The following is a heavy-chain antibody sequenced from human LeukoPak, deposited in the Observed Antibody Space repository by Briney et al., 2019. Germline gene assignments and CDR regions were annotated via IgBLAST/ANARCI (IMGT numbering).Heavy chain of an antibody. Sequence: SETLSLTCAVYGGSFSGYFWSWIRQPPEKGLEWIGEINHSGSPDYNPSLRSRVTMSVDTSRNQFSLKLSSVTAADTAVCYCVREREQRDKRRYATGYDYWGQGTLVTVSS. D-gene: IGHD3-9*01. V-gene: IGHV4-34*01. CDR3: VREREQRDKRRYATGYDY. J-gene: IGHJ4*02. CDR2: INHSGSP. CDR1: GGSFSGYF.